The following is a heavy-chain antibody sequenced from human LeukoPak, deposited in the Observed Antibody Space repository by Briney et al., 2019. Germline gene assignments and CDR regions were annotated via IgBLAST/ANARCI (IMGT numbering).Heavy chain of an antibody. D-gene: IGHD6-19*01. CDR2: INPNTGAT. CDR3: ARDRVGSGWPRPYYFEV. J-gene: IGHJ4*02. CDR1: GYTLTGYY. Sequence: ASVKLSCKASGYTLTGYYLHWVRQAPGQGLEWMGWINPNTGATHSAQKFQGRITMTRDTSISTAYMDLSRLRSDDTAVYYCARDRVGSGWPRPYYFEVWGQGTLVTVSS. V-gene: IGHV1-2*02.